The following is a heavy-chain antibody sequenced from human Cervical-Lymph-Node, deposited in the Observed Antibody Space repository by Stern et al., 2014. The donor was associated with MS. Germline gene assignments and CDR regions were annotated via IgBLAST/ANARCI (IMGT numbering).Heavy chain of an antibody. Sequence: QVQLVQSGGGAVQPGRSLRLSCVVSGFSISSSAMHWVRQAPGKGLEWVAVIWYDGSMEFYGDSVKGRVTISRDNSKNSVYLQLNSLRVEDTGVYYCARDLVRTYIDHWGQGTPVTVSS. CDR3: ARDLVRTYIDH. J-gene: IGHJ4*02. CDR1: GFSISSSA. CDR2: IWYDGSME. V-gene: IGHV3-33*01.